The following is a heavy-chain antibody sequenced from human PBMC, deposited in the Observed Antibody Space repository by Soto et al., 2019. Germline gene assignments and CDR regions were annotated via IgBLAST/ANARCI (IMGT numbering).Heavy chain of an antibody. Sequence: QVQLQQWGAGLLKPSETLSLTCAVYGGSFSGYYWSWIRQPPGKGLEWIGEINHSGSTNYNPSLKRRVTISVDTSKNQFTLKLSSVPAADTAVYYCARVRGGYANFDYWGQGTLVTVSS. D-gene: IGHD5-12*01. CDR2: INHSGST. J-gene: IGHJ4*02. CDR3: ARVRGGYANFDY. V-gene: IGHV4-34*01. CDR1: GGSFSGYY.